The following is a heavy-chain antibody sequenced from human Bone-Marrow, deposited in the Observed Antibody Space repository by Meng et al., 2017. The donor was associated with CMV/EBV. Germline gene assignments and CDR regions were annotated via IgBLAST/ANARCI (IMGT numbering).Heavy chain of an antibody. CDR3: AKLVGTVSTVDY. D-gene: IGHD5-18*01. J-gene: IGHJ4*02. Sequence: CAASGFTFSGYWMNWVRQAPGKGLVWVSRISSDGSITSYADSVKGRFTISRDNAKNTLYLQMNSLRAEDTAVYYCAKLVGTVSTVDYWGQGTLVTVSS. CDR2: ISSDGSIT. CDR1: GFTFSGYW. V-gene: IGHV3-74*01.